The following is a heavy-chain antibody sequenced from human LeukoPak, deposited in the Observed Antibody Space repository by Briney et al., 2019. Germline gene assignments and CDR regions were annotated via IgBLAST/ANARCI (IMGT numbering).Heavy chain of an antibody. CDR1: GGSIRSSYYY. V-gene: IGHV4-39*01. CDR3: ARGSCSGGSCYVYYYYGMDV. D-gene: IGHD2-15*01. J-gene: IGHJ6*02. CDR2: IYDSGST. Sequence: SETLSLTCTVSGGSIRSSYYYWGWIRQPPGKGLEWIGSIYDSGSTYYNPSLKSRVTISVDTSKNQFSLKLSSVTAADTAVYYCARGSCSGGSCYVYYYYGMDVWGQGTTVTVSS.